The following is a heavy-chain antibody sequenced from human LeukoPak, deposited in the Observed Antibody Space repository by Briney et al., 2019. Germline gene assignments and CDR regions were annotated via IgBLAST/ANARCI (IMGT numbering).Heavy chain of an antibody. CDR3: AAVIGSGGDPGLSDY. V-gene: IGHV1-58*02. D-gene: IGHD2-21*02. CDR1: GVTFTSSA. J-gene: IGHJ4*02. CDR2: IVVGSGNT. Sequence: SVKVSCKASGVTFTSSAMQWVRQARGQRLEWIGWIVVGSGNTNYAQKFQERVTITRDMSTSTAYMELSSLRSEDTAAYYCAAVIGSGGDPGLSDYCGQGTLVTVSS.